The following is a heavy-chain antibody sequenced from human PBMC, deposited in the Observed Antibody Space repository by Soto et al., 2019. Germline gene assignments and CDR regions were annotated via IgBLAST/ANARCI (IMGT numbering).Heavy chain of an antibody. J-gene: IGHJ4*02. CDR2: MHYSGNT. CDR1: GGSIISDHYY. D-gene: IGHD3-16*01. V-gene: IGHV4-39*01. CDR3: ARHGGNKFDY. Sequence: SETLSLTCTVSGGSIISDHYYWAWIRQPPGKGLEWIGNMHYSGNTYQNPSLKSRVTIFVDTSKNQFSLHLSSVTAADTAVYYSARHGGNKFDYWGQGTLVTVSS.